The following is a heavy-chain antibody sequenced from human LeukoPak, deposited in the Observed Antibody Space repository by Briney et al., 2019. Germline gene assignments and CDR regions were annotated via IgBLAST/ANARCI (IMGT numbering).Heavy chain of an antibody. CDR1: GGSISSYY. V-gene: IGHV4-59*01. J-gene: IGHJ4*02. CDR3: ARSEVAVAGQYDY. Sequence: KPSATLSLTCTVSGGSISSYYWSWIRQPPGKGLEWIGYIYYSGSTNYNPSLKSRVTISVDTSKNQFSLKLSSVTAADTAVYYCARSEVAVAGQYDYWGQGTLVTVSS. D-gene: IGHD6-19*01. CDR2: IYYSGST.